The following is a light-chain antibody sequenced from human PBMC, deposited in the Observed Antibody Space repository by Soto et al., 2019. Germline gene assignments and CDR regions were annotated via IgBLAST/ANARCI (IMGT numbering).Light chain of an antibody. CDR1: QSISSY. Sequence: DIQMTQSPSSLSASVGDRVTITCRASQSISSYLNWYQQKPGKAPKLLIYAASSLQSGVPSRFSGSGSGTDFTLTICSLRPEDFATYYCQQSYNTPRTFGQGTKVEIK. V-gene: IGKV1-39*01. J-gene: IGKJ1*01. CDR3: QQSYNTPRT. CDR2: AAS.